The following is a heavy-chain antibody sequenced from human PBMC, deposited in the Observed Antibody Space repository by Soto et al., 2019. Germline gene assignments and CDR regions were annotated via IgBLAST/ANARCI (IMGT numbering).Heavy chain of an antibody. J-gene: IGHJ4*02. V-gene: IGHV4-34*01. CDR2: INHSGST. Sequence: KLSETLSLTCAVYGGSFSGYYWSWIRQPPGKGLEWIGEINHSGSTNYNPSLKSRVTISVDTSKNQFSLKLSSVTAADTAVYYCARGPSIAAAGIAFDYWGQGTLVTVPQ. CDR1: GGSFSGYY. CDR3: ARGPSIAAAGIAFDY. D-gene: IGHD6-13*01.